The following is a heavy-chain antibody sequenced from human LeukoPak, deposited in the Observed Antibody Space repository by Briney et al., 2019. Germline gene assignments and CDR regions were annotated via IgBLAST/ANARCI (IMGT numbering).Heavy chain of an antibody. Sequence: ASVKVSCKASGGTFSSYAISWVRQAPGQGLEWMGIINPSGGSTSYAQKFQGRVTMTRDMSTSTVYMELSSLRSEDTAVYYCAREKDVLLSLGDAFDIWGQGTMVTVSS. CDR3: AREKDVLLSLGDAFDI. J-gene: IGHJ3*02. CDR2: INPSGGST. CDR1: GGTFSSYA. D-gene: IGHD3-10*01. V-gene: IGHV1-46*01.